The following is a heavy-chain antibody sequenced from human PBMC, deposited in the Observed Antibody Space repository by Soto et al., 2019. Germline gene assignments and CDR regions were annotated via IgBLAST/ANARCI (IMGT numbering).Heavy chain of an antibody. CDR2: ISAHNGNT. J-gene: IGHJ4*02. D-gene: IGHD1-1*01. V-gene: IGHV1-18*01. CDR3: ARGRYGDY. Sequence: QVPLVQSGAEVKKPGASAKVSCKGSGYTFTSYGITWVRQAPGQGLEWMGWISAHNGNTNYAQKLQGRVTVTRDTSPSTAYREMRCRRTDVTAVYYCARGRYGDYWGQGAVVTVSS. CDR1: GYTFTSYG.